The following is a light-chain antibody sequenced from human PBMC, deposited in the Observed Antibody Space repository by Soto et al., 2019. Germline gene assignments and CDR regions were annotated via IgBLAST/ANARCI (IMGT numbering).Light chain of an antibody. Sequence: QSALTQPASVSGSPGQSITISCTGTSSDVGGYNYVSWYQQHPGKAPKLMIYEVSNRPSGVSNRFSGSKSGNTAPLTISGLQAEDEADYYCSSYTSSSTYVFGTGTKVTV. CDR3: SSYTSSSTYV. V-gene: IGLV2-14*01. CDR2: EVS. CDR1: SSDVGGYNY. J-gene: IGLJ1*01.